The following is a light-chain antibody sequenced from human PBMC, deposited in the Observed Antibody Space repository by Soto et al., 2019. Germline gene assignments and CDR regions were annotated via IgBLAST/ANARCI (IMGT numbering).Light chain of an antibody. CDR1: QGISSY. CDR3: QQLNSYLFL. V-gene: IGKV1-9*01. J-gene: IGKJ3*01. Sequence: DIQLTQSPSFLSASVGDRVTITCRASQGISSYLAWYQQKPGKAPKLLIYAASTLQSEVPSRFSGSGSGTDFTLTISSLQPEDFATYYCQQLNSYLFLFGPGTKVDIK. CDR2: AAS.